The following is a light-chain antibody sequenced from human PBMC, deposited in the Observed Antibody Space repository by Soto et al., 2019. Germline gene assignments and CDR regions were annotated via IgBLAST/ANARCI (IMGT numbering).Light chain of an antibody. CDR3: MSYAGRNRFV. V-gene: IGLV2-8*01. CDR1: INNDGGYNY. CDR2: QVT. J-gene: IGLJ1*01. Sequence: SDLTQPPAATGAPGQSVTISCAGTINNDGGYNYVSWYQQHPGKVPQLMIYQVTKRPSGVPDRFSASKSDTTASLTISGLQAEDEGDYSCMSYAGRNRFVFGTGTKLTVL.